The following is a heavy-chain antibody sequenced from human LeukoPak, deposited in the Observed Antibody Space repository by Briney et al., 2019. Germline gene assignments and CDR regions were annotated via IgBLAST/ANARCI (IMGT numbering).Heavy chain of an antibody. V-gene: IGHV1-8*03. J-gene: IGHJ6*03. CDR1: GGTFSSYD. Sequence: GASVKVSCKASGGTFSSYDINWVRQATGQGLEWMGWMNPNSGNTGYAQKFQGRVTITRNTSISTAYMELSSLRSEDTAVYYCARLIYDSSGYFSSHYYYYMDVWGKGTTVTVSS. CDR2: MNPNSGNT. D-gene: IGHD3-22*01. CDR3: ARLIYDSSGYFSSHYYYYMDV.